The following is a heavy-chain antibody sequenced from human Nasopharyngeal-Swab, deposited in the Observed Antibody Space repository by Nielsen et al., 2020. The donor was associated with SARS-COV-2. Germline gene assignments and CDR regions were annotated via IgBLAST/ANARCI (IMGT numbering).Heavy chain of an antibody. Sequence: GESLISCVASGVIFSTYWMHWVRQAPGKGLVWVSRVNQDGSRTDYADSVRGRFTISRDNAKNTLYLQMNSLRVEDTAVYYCAREAYYNAVDYWGPGTLVTVSS. J-gene: IGHJ4*02. CDR3: AREAYYNAVDY. V-gene: IGHV3-74*01. D-gene: IGHD2-8*01. CDR1: GVIFSTYW. CDR2: VNQDGSRT.